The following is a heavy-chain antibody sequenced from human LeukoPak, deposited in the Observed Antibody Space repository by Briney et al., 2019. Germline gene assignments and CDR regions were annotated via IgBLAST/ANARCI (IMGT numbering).Heavy chain of an antibody. CDR3: ARVGTYSSSDYYYYMDV. J-gene: IGHJ6*03. D-gene: IGHD6-6*01. Sequence: GGSLRLSCAASGFTFDDYGMSWVRQAPGKGLEWVSGINWNGGSTGYADSVKGRFTISRDNAKNSLYLQMNSLRAEDTALYYCARVGTYSSSDYYYYMDVWGKGTTVTVSS. CDR2: INWNGGST. CDR1: GFTFDDYG. V-gene: IGHV3-20*04.